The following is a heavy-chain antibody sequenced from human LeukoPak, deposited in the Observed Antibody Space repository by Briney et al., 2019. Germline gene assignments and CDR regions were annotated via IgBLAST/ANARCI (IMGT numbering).Heavy chain of an antibody. J-gene: IGHJ4*02. CDR2: ISSSSSTI. CDR3: ARDGASYNY. CDR1: GFTFSSYS. D-gene: IGHD5-24*01. Sequence: GALRLSCAASGFTFSSYSMNWVRQALGKGLEWVSYISSSSSTIYYADSVKGRFTISRDNAKNSLYLQMNSLRAEDTAVYYCARDGASYNYWGQGTLVTVSS. V-gene: IGHV3-48*04.